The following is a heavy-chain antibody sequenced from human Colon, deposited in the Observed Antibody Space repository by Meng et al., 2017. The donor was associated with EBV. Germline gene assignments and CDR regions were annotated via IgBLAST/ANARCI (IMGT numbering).Heavy chain of an antibody. CDR1: GGSISNGGYY. Sequence: HVQQSESGPGLAKPSQTLSLTFTVDGGSISNGGYYWSWLRPPPGKGLEWIGYIYSSGSTYFNPSLKSRSFMSVDTSKNQFSLRLNSVTAADTAVYYCAREENTSGWYYHWGQGTLVTVSS. V-gene: IGHV4-30-4*01. J-gene: IGHJ4*02. CDR2: IYSSGST. D-gene: IGHD6-13*01. CDR3: AREENTSGWYYH.